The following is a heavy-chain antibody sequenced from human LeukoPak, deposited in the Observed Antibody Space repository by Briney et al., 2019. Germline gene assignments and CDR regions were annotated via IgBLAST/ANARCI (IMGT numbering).Heavy chain of an antibody. CDR3: ARDTSSSGWIYYYYGMDV. J-gene: IGHJ6*02. CDR2: ISAYNGNT. CDR1: GGTFTSYG. V-gene: IGHV1-18*01. Sequence: ASVKVSCKASGGTFTSYGISWVRQAPGQGLEWMGWISAYNGNTNYARKLQGRVTMTTDTSTSTAYMELRSLRSDDTAVYYCARDTSSSGWIYYYYGMDVWGQGTTVTVSS. D-gene: IGHD6-19*01.